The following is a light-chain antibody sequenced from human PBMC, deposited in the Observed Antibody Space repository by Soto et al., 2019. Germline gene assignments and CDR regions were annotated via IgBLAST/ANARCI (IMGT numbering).Light chain of an antibody. Sequence: EIVMTQSPATLSVSPGGRATLSCRASQSISDTLAWYQQKPGQAPRLLIYSASRRATDFPAMFSGSVSGTYFTLTISSLQSEDFAVYYCQQYNNWPWTVGQGTKVDI. CDR1: QSISDT. J-gene: IGKJ1*01. CDR3: QQYNNWPWT. V-gene: IGKV3-15*01. CDR2: SAS.